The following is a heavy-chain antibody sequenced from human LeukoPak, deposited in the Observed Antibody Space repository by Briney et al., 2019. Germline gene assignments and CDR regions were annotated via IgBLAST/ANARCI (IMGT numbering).Heavy chain of an antibody. Sequence: PSGTLSLTCAVSGGSISSSNWWSWVRRPPGKGLEWIGEIYHSGSTNYNPSLKSRVTISVDKSKNQFSLKLSSVTAADTAVYYSARATVVVSPLDYWGQGTLVTVSS. V-gene: IGHV4-4*02. CDR2: IYHSGST. D-gene: IGHD2-15*01. CDR1: GGSISSSNW. CDR3: ARATVVVSPLDY. J-gene: IGHJ4*02.